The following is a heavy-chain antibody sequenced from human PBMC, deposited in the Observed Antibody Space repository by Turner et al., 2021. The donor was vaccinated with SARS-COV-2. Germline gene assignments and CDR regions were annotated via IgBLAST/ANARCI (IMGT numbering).Heavy chain of an antibody. J-gene: IGHJ4*02. D-gene: IGHD3-16*01. CDR2: SNWSRGNI. V-gene: IGHV3-9*01. CDR3: VKDQGSANMKTFEY. Sequence: DVQLVESGGGFLQPGRSLRLTCAASGFNFGKSAMHWVRQGPGKGLEWVAGSNWSRGNIHYADSVEGRFSISRDNAKNAVYLKMSSLRVEDTAVYYCVKDQGSANMKTFEYWGQGTLVTVSS. CDR1: GFNFGKSA.